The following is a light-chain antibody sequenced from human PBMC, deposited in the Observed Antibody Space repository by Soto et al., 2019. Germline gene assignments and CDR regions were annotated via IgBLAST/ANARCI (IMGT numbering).Light chain of an antibody. CDR3: KSYTGINNWV. V-gene: IGLV2-8*01. Sequence: QSVLTQPPSAPGSPGQSVTISCTGTSSDVGGYNYVSWYQQHPGKAPKVMIYEVNKRPSGVPDRFSGSKSGNTASLTVSGLQAEDEADYYCKSYTGINNWVFGGGTKLTVL. CDR1: SSDVGGYNY. J-gene: IGLJ3*02. CDR2: EVN.